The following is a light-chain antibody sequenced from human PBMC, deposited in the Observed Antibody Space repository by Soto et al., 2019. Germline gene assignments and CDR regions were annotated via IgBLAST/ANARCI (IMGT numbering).Light chain of an antibody. J-gene: IGKJ1*01. CDR2: DAS. V-gene: IGKV3-20*01. Sequence: EIVLTQSPCTLSLSPGERATLSCRASQSVRSTYLAWYQQKPGQAPRLPIYDASSRATGFPDRFSGSGSGTDFTLTIGRLEPEDFAVYYCQQYGNSPQTFGQGTKVDIK. CDR1: QSVRSTY. CDR3: QQYGNSPQT.